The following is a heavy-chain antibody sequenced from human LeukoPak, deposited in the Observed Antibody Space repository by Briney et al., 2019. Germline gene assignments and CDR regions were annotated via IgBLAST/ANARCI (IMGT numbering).Heavy chain of an antibody. Sequence: SETLSLTCAVSGYSISSGYYWGWIRQPPGKGLEWIGSIYHSGSTHYNPSLKSRVTISVDTSKNQFSLKLSSVTAADTAVYYCARARIAAAAEYFDYWGQGTLVTVSS. CDR1: GYSISSGYY. D-gene: IGHD6-13*01. CDR3: ARARIAAAAEYFDY. J-gene: IGHJ4*02. CDR2: IYHSGST. V-gene: IGHV4-38-2*01.